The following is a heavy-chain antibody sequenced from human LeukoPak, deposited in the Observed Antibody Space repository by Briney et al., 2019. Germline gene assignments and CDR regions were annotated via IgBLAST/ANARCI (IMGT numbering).Heavy chain of an antibody. J-gene: IGHJ4*02. V-gene: IGHV3-23*01. CDR3: SRDWKLDY. CDR1: GFTFNTYA. CDR2: IGDGGGK. Sequence: GGSLRLSCAASGFTFNTYAMSWVRQAPGKGLEWVSAIGDGGGKKYADSVKGRFTISRDNSKNILYLQMSSLRAEDTAIYYCSRDWKLDYWGQGTLVTVSS. D-gene: IGHD5-24*01.